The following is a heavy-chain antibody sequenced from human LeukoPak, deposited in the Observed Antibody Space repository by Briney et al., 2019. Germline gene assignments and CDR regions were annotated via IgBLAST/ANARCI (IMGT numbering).Heavy chain of an antibody. CDR2: INHSGST. CDR1: GGSFSGYY. CDR3: ARSHPAAMNY. J-gene: IGHJ4*02. Sequence: KPSETLSLTCAVYGGSFSGYYWSWIRQPPGKGLEWIGEINHSGSTNYNPSLKSRVTISVDTSKNQLSLKLSSVTAADTAVYYCARSHPAAMNYWGQGTLVTVSS. D-gene: IGHD2-2*01. V-gene: IGHV4-34*01.